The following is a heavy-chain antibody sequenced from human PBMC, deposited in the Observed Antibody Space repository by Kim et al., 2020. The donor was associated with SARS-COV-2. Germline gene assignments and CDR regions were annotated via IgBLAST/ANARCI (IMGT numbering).Heavy chain of an antibody. CDR1: GYTFTRYY. V-gene: IGHV1-46*01. CDR3: ARVAAAAADV. D-gene: IGHD6-13*01. Sequence: ASVKVSCKASGYTFTRYYMHWVRQAPGQGLEWMGIIKSSGGSTRYAQKFQGRVTMTRDTSTSTVYMELSSLRSEDTAVYYFARVAAAAADVWGQGTTVTVSS. CDR2: IKSSGGST. J-gene: IGHJ6*02.